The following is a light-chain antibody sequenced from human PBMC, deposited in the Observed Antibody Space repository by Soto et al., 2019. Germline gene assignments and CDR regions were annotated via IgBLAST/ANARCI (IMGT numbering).Light chain of an antibody. J-gene: IGKJ1*01. V-gene: IGKV3-20*01. CDR1: QSVGYY. CDR3: QQYGTSTRT. Sequence: EIVLTQSPATLSLSLGERATLSCRASQSVGYYLAWYQEKPGQAPRILIYGASNRATGIPDKFSGSGSGTDFNLTISRLETEDFAVYYCQQYGTSTRTFGQGTQVEIK. CDR2: GAS.